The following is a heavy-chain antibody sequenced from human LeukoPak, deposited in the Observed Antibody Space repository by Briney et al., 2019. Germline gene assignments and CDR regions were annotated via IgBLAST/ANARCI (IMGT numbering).Heavy chain of an antibody. Sequence: GGSLRLSCAASGFTFSSYWMHWVRQAPGKALVWVSRINSDGSSTSYADSVKGRFTISRDNAKNTLYLQMNSLRAEDTAVYYCAREFSSGWWNYFDYWGQGTLVTVSP. CDR1: GFTFSSYW. CDR2: INSDGSST. CDR3: AREFSSGWWNYFDY. J-gene: IGHJ4*02. V-gene: IGHV3-74*01. D-gene: IGHD6-19*01.